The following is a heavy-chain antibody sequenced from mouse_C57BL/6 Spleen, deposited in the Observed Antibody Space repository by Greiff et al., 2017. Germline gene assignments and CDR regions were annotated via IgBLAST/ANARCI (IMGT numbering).Heavy chain of an antibody. J-gene: IGHJ2*01. Sequence: VQLQQSGAELVRPGASVKLSCKASGYTFTDYYINWVKQRPGQGLEWIARIYPGSGNTYYNEKFKGKATLTAEKSSSTAYMQLSSLTSEDSAVYFCAAAQGHFDDWGQGTTLTVSS. CDR2: IYPGSGNT. CDR1: GYTFTDYY. CDR3: AAAQGHFDD. D-gene: IGHD3-2*02. V-gene: IGHV1-76*01.